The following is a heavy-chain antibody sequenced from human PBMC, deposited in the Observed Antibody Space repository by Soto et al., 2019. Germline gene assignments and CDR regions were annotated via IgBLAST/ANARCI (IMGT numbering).Heavy chain of an antibody. Sequence: QLQLQESGPGLVKPSETLSLTCTVSGGSISSSSYYWGWIRQPPGKGLEWIGSIYYSGSTYYNPSLKSRVTISVDTSKNQFSLKLSSVTAADTAVYYCGRLRGDYSANYWGQGTLVTVSS. J-gene: IGHJ4*02. CDR1: GGSISSSSYY. CDR3: GRLRGDYSANY. V-gene: IGHV4-39*01. CDR2: IYYSGST. D-gene: IGHD4-17*01.